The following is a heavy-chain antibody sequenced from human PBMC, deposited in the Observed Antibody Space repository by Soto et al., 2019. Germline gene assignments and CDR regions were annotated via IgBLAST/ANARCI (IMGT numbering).Heavy chain of an antibody. D-gene: IGHD3-10*01. V-gene: IGHV1-18*01. Sequence: AVPGKRSRKGSGHTIKRYRLNWVRRSPGQGLEWMGWINPYIGHTDYAQKLQGRVTMAADTATTTAYMELRSLRSDDPAVYYCARSRMVRGAPNAFDVWGQGTMVTVS. CDR3: ARSRMVRGAPNAFDV. J-gene: IGHJ3*01. CDR1: GHTIKRYR. CDR2: INPYIGHT.